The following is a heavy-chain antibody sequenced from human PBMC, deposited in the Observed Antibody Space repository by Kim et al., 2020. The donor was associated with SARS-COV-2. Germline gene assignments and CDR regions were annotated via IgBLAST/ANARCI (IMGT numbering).Heavy chain of an antibody. J-gene: IGHJ5*02. V-gene: IGHV1-69*06. CDR2: IIPIFGTA. Sequence: SVKVSCKASGGTFSSYAISWVRQAPGQGLEWMGGIIPIFGTANYAQKFQGRVTITADKSTSTAYMELSSLRSEDTAVYYCARADYYGSGSYSYNWFDPWGQGTLVTVSS. D-gene: IGHD3-10*01. CDR3: ARADYYGSGSYSYNWFDP. CDR1: GGTFSSYA.